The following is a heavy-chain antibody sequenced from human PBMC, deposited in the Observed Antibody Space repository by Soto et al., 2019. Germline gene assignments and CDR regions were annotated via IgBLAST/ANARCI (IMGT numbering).Heavy chain of an antibody. CDR2: IYYGGST. CDR3: AKNWNWGSLVH. Sequence: ASETLSLTCTVSGDSISTDYWSWIRQSPGKGLEWIGFIYYGGSTNYNPSHKSRVHISVDTPKNHFSLKMSSVTAADTAVYYCAKNWNWGSLVHWGQGTLVTVS. V-gene: IGHV4-59*08. D-gene: IGHD7-27*01. CDR1: GDSISTDY. J-gene: IGHJ4*02.